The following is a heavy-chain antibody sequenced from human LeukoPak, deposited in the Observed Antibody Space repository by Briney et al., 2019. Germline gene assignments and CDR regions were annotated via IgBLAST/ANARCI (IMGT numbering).Heavy chain of an antibody. J-gene: IGHJ3*02. Sequence: PGGSLRLSCAASGFTFSSYAMSWVRQAPGKGLEWVSAISGSGGSTYLADSVKGRFTISRDNSKNTLSLQMNSLRAEDTAVYYCAKDGYCSGGSCSFDAFDIWGQGTMVTVSS. CDR3: AKDGYCSGGSCSFDAFDI. CDR1: GFTFSSYA. V-gene: IGHV3-23*01. D-gene: IGHD2-15*01. CDR2: ISGSGGST.